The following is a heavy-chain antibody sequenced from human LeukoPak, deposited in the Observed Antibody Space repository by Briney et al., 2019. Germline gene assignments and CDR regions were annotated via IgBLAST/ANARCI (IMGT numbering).Heavy chain of an antibody. D-gene: IGHD6-6*01. CDR2: INHSGST. CDR3: ARGLGIAARSRAFDI. J-gene: IGHJ3*02. CDR1: GFTFSDYY. Sequence: PGGSLRLSCAASGFTFSDYYMSWIRQPPGKGLEWIGEINHSGSTNYNPSLKSRVTISVDTSKNQFSLKLSSVTAADTAVYYCARGLGIAARSRAFDIWGQGTMVTVSS. V-gene: IGHV4-34*01.